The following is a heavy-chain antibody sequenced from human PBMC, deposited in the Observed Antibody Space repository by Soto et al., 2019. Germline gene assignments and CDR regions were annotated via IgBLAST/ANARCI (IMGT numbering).Heavy chain of an antibody. Sequence: ASVKVSCKASGGTFSSYAISWVRQAPGQGLEWMGGIIPIFGTANYAQKFQGRVTITADESTSTAYMELSSLRSEDTAVYYCARVSTTGGRPGYTDYWGQGTLVTVSS. CDR2: IIPIFGTA. J-gene: IGHJ4*02. V-gene: IGHV1-69*13. CDR3: ARVSTTGGRPGYTDY. CDR1: GGTFSSYA. D-gene: IGHD1-1*01.